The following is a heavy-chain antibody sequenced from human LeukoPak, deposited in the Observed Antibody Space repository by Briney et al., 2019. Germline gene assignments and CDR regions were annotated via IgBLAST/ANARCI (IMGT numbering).Heavy chain of an antibody. J-gene: IGHJ4*02. CDR2: IKQDGNEK. CDR3: ARDTLGEGEDANYAVYYFDY. V-gene: IGHV3-7*01. Sequence: GGSLRLSCAASGFTFRTYWTSWVRQAPGKGLEWVANIKQDGNEKYYVDSVKGRFTISRDNAKNSLDLQMNSLRAEDTAVYYCARDTLGEGEDANYAVYYFDYWGQGTPVTVSS. CDR1: GFTFRTYW. D-gene: IGHD4/OR15-4a*01.